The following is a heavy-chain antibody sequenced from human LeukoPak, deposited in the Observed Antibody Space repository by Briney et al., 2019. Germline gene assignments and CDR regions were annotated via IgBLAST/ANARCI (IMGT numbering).Heavy chain of an antibody. V-gene: IGHV1-18*01. Sequence: SVKVSCKASGYTSTSYGISWVRQAPGQGLEWMGWISAYNGNTNYAQKLQGRVTMTTDTSTSTAYMELRSLRSDDTAVYYCARNYYDSSGYLTSFDYWGQGTLVTVSS. CDR1: GYTSTSYG. J-gene: IGHJ4*02. D-gene: IGHD3-22*01. CDR3: ARNYYDSSGYLTSFDY. CDR2: ISAYNGNT.